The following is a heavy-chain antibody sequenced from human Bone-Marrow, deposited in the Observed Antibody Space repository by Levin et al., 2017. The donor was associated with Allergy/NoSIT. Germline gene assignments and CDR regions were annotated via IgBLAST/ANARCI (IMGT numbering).Heavy chain of an antibody. CDR1: GFTFSNYA. CDR2: IGGSGGRT. D-gene: IGHD6-19*01. V-gene: IGHV3-23*01. J-gene: IGHJ4*02. CDR3: AKDVAVAGTLDY. Sequence: QSGGSLRLSCSASGFTFSNYAMAWVRQAPGKGLEWVSAIGGSGGRTYYADSVKGRFTISRDNSKNTLYLQLNSLRAEDTAVYYCAKDVAVAGTLDYWGQGTLVTVSS.